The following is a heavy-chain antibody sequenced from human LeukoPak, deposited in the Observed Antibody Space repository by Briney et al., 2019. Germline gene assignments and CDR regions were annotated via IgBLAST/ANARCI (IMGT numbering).Heavy chain of an antibody. CDR2: ISSSSSYI. J-gene: IGHJ5*02. D-gene: IGHD1-26*01. CDR1: GFTFSSYS. V-gene: IGHV3-21*01. Sequence: PGGSLRLSCAASGFTFSSYSMNWVRQAPGKGLEWVSSISSSSSYIYYADSVKGRFTISRDNAKNSLYLQMNSLRAEDTAVYYCARDSQEEWELLNWFDPWGQGTLVTVSS. CDR3: ARDSQEEWELLNWFDP.